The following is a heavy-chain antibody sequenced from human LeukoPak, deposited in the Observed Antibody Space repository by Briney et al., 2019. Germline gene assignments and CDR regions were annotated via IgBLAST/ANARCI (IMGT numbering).Heavy chain of an antibody. CDR1: YGSISTYL. CDR3: ARGAGYSREVNYYYYMDV. D-gene: IGHD1-26*01. CDR2: IFASGST. Sequence: KSSETLSLTCTVSYGSISTYLWSWVRQPAGKGLEWIGRIFASGSTFYSPSLKSRVTMSVDTSKSQFSLKLNSVTAADTAVYYCARGAGYSREVNYYYYMDVWGKGTTVTVSS. V-gene: IGHV4-4*07. J-gene: IGHJ6*03.